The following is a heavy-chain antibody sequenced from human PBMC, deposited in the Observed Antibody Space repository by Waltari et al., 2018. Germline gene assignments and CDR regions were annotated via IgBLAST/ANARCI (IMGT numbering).Heavy chain of an antibody. V-gene: IGHV3-23*01. Sequence: EVQLLVPGGGLVQPGGSLRRSWAASGSTFSNSAMNWVLQAPGKGWEWVSTISASGGSTFYADSVKGRFTISRDTPKNSLYLQMNSLRAEDTALYYCVKGGRHCSSTTCYNPFGYWGQGTLVTVSS. CDR2: ISASGGST. D-gene: IGHD2-2*02. J-gene: IGHJ4*02. CDR1: GSTFSNSA. CDR3: VKGGRHCSSTTCYNPFGY.